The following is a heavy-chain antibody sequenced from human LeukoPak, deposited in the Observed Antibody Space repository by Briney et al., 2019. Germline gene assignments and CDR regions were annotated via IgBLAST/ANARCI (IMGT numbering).Heavy chain of an antibody. Sequence: PSETLSLTCTVSGGSISSGDYYWSWIRQPPGKGLEWIGYIYYSGSTYYNPSLKSRVTISVNTSKNQFSLKLSSVTAADTAVYYCARGRRGKLLWFGELFAFDYWGQGTLVTVSS. J-gene: IGHJ4*02. CDR2: IYYSGST. CDR3: ARGRRGKLLWFGELFAFDY. D-gene: IGHD3-10*01. CDR1: GGSISSGDYY. V-gene: IGHV4-30-4*01.